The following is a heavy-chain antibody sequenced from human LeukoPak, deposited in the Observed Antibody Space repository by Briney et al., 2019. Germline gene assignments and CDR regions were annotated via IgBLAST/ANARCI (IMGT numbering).Heavy chain of an antibody. CDR3: ARVGSSSLRDWFDP. Sequence: GGSLRLSCAASGFTFSSHAMHWVRQAPGKGLEWVAVISYDGSNKYYADSVKGRFTISRDNSKDTLYLQMNSLRAEDTAVYYCARVGSSSLRDWFDPWGQGTLVTVSS. D-gene: IGHD2-2*01. V-gene: IGHV3-30*04. CDR2: ISYDGSNK. J-gene: IGHJ5*02. CDR1: GFTFSSHA.